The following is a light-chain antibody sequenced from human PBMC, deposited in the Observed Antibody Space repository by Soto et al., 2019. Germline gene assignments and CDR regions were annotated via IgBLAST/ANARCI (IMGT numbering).Light chain of an antibody. CDR1: QDISTY. Sequence: DIQMTQSPSSLSASAGDRVTLTCQASQDISTYLNCYQQKPGKAPKLLIYDASNLETGVPSRFSGSASGTDFTFTISSLQPEDIATYYCQQYDNLPLTFGGGTKVDIK. CDR3: QQYDNLPLT. J-gene: IGKJ4*01. CDR2: DAS. V-gene: IGKV1-33*01.